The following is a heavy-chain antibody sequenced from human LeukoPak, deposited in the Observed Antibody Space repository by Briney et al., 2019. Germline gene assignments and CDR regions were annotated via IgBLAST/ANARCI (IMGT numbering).Heavy chain of an antibody. CDR1: GGSFSGYY. D-gene: IGHD6-13*01. J-gene: IGHJ4*02. CDR2: INHSGST. V-gene: IGHV4-34*01. CDR3: ARVGRARGSSWFHYFDY. Sequence: TSETLSLTCAVYGGSFSGYYWSWIRQPPGKGLEWIGEINHSGSTNYNPSLKSRVTISVDTSKNQFSLKLSSVTAADTAVYYCARVGRARGSSWFHYFDYWGQGTLVTVSS.